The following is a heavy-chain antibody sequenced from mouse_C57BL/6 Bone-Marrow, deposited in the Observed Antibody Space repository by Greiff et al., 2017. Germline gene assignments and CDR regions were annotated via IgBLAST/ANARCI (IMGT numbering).Heavy chain of an antibody. D-gene: IGHD2-10*01. CDR1: GYTFTSYW. Sequence: QVQLQQPGAELVKPGASVTMSCTASGYTFTSYWITWVKQRPGQGLEWIGAILTGSGSTNYNEKFKSKATLTVDTSSSTAYLLLSSLTSEDSALYYCARPYYGNYWYFDVWGTGTTVTVSS. CDR3: ARPYYGNYWYFDV. V-gene: IGHV1-55*01. CDR2: ILTGSGST. J-gene: IGHJ1*03.